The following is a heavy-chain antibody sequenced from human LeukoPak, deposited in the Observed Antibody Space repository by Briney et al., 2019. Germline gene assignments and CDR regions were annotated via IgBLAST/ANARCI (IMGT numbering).Heavy chain of an antibody. CDR1: GGSISSSY. CDR3: ARQTPDQLLFYYYYMDV. J-gene: IGHJ6*03. Sequence: SETLSLTCTVSGGSISSSYWSWIRQPAGKGLEWIGRIYTSGRINYNPSLKSRVTMSVDTSKNQFSLKLSSVTAADTAVYYCARQTPDQLLFYYYYMDVWGKGTTVTVSS. V-gene: IGHV4-4*07. CDR2: IYTSGRI. D-gene: IGHD2-2*01.